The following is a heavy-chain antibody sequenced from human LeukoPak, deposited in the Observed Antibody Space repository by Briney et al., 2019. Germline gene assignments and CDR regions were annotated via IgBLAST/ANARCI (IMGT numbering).Heavy chain of an antibody. V-gene: IGHV1-18*01. D-gene: IGHD1-26*01. CDR1: GYTFTSYA. CDR2: ISAYNGNT. CDR3: ARDLGGSKYYYYYYGMDV. Sequence: ASVKVSCKASGYTFTSYAMHWVRQAPGQGLEWMGWISAYNGNTNYAQKLQGRVTMTTDTSTSTAYMELRSLRSDDTAVYYCARDLGGSKYYYYYYGMDVWGQGTTVTVSS. J-gene: IGHJ6*02.